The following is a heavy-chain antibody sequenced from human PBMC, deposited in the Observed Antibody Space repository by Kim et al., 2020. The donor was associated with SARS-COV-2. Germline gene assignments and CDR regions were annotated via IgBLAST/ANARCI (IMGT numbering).Heavy chain of an antibody. J-gene: IGHJ4*01. CDR3: AKPRQPDY. CDR1: GFTFSNYG. CDR2: ISGSGDTT. V-gene: IGHV3-23*01. D-gene: IGHD6-13*01. Sequence: GGSLRLSCAASGFTFSNYGMSWVRQAPGKGLEWVSGISGSGDTTTYADSVKGRFTISRDNSKNTLYLQMSSLRAEDTAIYYCAKPRQPDYWGHGILVTGS.